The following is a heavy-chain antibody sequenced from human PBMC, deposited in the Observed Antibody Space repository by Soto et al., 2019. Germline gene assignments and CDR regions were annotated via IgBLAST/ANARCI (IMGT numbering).Heavy chain of an antibody. CDR1: GFTYSDYY. V-gene: IGHV3-74*01. Sequence: EVQLVESGGGLVQPGGSLRLSCAASGFTYSDYYMHWVRQGPGKGLVWVSCISGDGSRTYYADSVKGRFTISRDNARSTLYLQMNSLRGDDTAVYYCVREWGVTGTLYGMDVWGQGTTVTVSS. CDR3: VREWGVTGTLYGMDV. CDR2: ISGDGSRT. D-gene: IGHD1-20*01. J-gene: IGHJ6*02.